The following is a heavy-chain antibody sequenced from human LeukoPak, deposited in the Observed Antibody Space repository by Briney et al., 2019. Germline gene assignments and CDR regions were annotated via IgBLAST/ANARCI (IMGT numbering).Heavy chain of an antibody. J-gene: IGHJ4*02. CDR3: AKKYDFWSGYYDY. CDR2: ISGSGGST. CDR1: GFTFSNYA. D-gene: IGHD3-3*01. Sequence: GGSLRLSCAASGFTFSNYAMSWVRQAPGKGLEWVSAISGSGGSTYYADSVKGRFTISRDNSKNTLYLQMNSLRAEDTAVYYCAKKYDFWSGYYDYWGQGTLVTVSS. V-gene: IGHV3-23*01.